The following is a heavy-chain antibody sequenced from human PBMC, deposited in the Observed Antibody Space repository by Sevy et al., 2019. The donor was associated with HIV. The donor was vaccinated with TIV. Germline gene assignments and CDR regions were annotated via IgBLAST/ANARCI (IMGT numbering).Heavy chain of an antibody. CDR1: GFTFSNYW. J-gene: IGHJ4*02. V-gene: IGHV3-7*03. D-gene: IGHD3-10*01. CDR2: IKPDGSQK. CDR3: ARDRRGEYGGSDY. Sequence: GGSLRLSCAASGFTFSNYWMTWVRQAPGKGLEWVANIKPDGSQKYYVDSLKGRFTISRDNAKNSLYLQMGSLTDDDTAVYYCARDRRGEYGGSDYWGQGALVTVSS.